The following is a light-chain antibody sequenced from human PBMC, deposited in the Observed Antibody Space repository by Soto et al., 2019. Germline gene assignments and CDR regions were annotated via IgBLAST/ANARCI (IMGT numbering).Light chain of an antibody. CDR3: QEYNSHSRYT. V-gene: IGKV1-5*03. CDR2: TAS. Sequence: DIQMTQSPSTLSASVGDRVTITCRASQSISSWLAWYQQKPGKAPKLLIYTASSLESGVPSRFSGSGSGTEFILTISSLQPDDFATYYCQEYNSHSRYTFGQGTKLEIK. J-gene: IGKJ2*01. CDR1: QSISSW.